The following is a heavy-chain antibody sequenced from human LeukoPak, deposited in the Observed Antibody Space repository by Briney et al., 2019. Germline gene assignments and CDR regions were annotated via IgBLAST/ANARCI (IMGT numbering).Heavy chain of an antibody. CDR3: AKESRTTGTTFPFDY. Sequence: PGGSLRLSCAASGFTFSSHNMNWVRQAPGKGLEWVSYISSSSSTIYYADSVKGRFTISRDNAKNSLYLQMNSLRAEDTAVYYCAKESRTTGTTFPFDYWGQGTLVTVSS. CDR1: GFTFSSHN. D-gene: IGHD1-1*01. J-gene: IGHJ4*02. V-gene: IGHV3-48*04. CDR2: ISSSSSTI.